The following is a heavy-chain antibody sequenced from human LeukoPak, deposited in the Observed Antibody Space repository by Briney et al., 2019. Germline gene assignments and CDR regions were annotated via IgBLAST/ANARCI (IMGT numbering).Heavy chain of an antibody. J-gene: IGHJ6*04. CDR2: IYYSGST. D-gene: IGHD6-6*01. CDR3: ARQYWSSFGTTSV. V-gene: IGHV4-39*01. CDR1: GDSLSSTNSC. Sequence: PSETLSLTCILSGDSLSSTNSCWGWIRQPPGKGLEWFGSIYYSGSTYYNPSLKSRVTISEDTSKNQFTLKLSSVTAADTPEYYCARQYWSSFGTTSVWGKGTTVTVSS.